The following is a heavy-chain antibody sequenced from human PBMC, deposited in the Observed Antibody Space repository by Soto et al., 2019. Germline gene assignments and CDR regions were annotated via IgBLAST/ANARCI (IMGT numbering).Heavy chain of an antibody. CDR2: INGGGGTT. CDR3: AAQDFRGATGTT. D-gene: IGHD1-1*01. CDR1: GFTFSSYA. V-gene: IGHV3-23*01. J-gene: IGHJ4*02. Sequence: SVGSLRLSCAASGFTFSSYAMGWVRQAPAKGLEWVSLINGGGGTTYYADSVKGRFTISRDNSKNTLSLQTNSLRAEDTAVYYCAAQDFRGATGTTWGLGTLVTVSS.